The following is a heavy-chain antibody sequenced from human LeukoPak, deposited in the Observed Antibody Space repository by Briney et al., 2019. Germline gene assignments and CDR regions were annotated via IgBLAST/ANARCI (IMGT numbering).Heavy chain of an antibody. D-gene: IGHD2-2*01. CDR1: GYTFTSYG. CDR2: ISAYNGNT. V-gene: IGHV1-18*01. J-gene: IGHJ6*02. CDR3: ARDHLPADDHYGMDV. Sequence: AASVTVSCKASGYTFTSYGISWVRQAPGQGLEWMGWISAYNGNTNYAQKLQGRVTMTTDTSTSTAYMELRSLRSDGTAVYYCARDHLPADDHYGMDVWGQGTTVTVSS.